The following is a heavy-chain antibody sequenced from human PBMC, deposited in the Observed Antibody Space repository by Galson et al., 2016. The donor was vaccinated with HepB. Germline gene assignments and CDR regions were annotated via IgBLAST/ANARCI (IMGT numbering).Heavy chain of an antibody. J-gene: IGHJ4*02. CDR3: ARVGGYYVYYFDS. D-gene: IGHD3-22*01. CDR1: GGAISSGDYY. CDR2: ISSSGNT. V-gene: IGHV4-31*03. Sequence: LSLTCTVSGGAISSGDYYWSWIRQQPGKGLEWIGYISSSGNTDYNPSLKSRVTISVDTSKNQFSLKLSSVTAADTAVYYCARVGGYYVYYFDSWGQGTLVTVSS.